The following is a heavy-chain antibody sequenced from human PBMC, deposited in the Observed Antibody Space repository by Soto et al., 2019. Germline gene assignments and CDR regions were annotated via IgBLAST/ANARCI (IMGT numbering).Heavy chain of an antibody. Sequence: QVLLVQSGAEVKKPGASVKVSCKASGYTFNSYGVSWVRQAPGQGLEWMGWISAYNGNTKYSQNLQGRVTMTIDTTTSSAYLEVRSLRSDDTAIYYCARYFWSGQVPFYLDQWGQGTLVTVSS. D-gene: IGHD3-3*01. J-gene: IGHJ4*02. CDR1: GYTFNSYG. V-gene: IGHV1-18*01. CDR2: ISAYNGNT. CDR3: ARYFWSGQVPFYLDQ.